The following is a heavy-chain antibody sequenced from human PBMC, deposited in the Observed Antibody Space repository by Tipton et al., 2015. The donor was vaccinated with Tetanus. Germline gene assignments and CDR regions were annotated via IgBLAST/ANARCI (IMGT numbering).Heavy chain of an antibody. D-gene: IGHD3-16*01. CDR1: GYTLIDYF. J-gene: IGHJ2*01. CDR3: ARLGGIQRYFDR. V-gene: IGHV1-2*02. CDR2: INPNGGGT. Sequence: QVQLVQSGAEVRKRGASVKVSCKASGYTLIDYFIHWVRQSPGQGLEWVGWINPNGGGTRSAQNLRGRVTMTRDTSISTVYMELNRLTSDDTAVYYCARLGGIQRYFDRWGPGTLVTVSS.